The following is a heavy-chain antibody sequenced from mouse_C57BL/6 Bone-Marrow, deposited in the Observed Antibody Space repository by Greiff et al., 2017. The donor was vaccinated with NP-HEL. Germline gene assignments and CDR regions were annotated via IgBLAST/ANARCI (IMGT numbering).Heavy chain of an antibody. CDR1: GFTFSSYG. Sequence: EVKLVESGGDLVKPGGSLKLSCAASGFTFSSYGMSWVRQTPDKRLEWVATISSGGSYTYYPDSVKGRFTISRDNAKNTLYLQMSSLKSEDTAMYYCARQGYDYGWFAYWGQGTLVTVSA. CDR2: ISSGGSYT. J-gene: IGHJ3*01. D-gene: IGHD2-4*01. V-gene: IGHV5-6*01. CDR3: ARQGYDYGWFAY.